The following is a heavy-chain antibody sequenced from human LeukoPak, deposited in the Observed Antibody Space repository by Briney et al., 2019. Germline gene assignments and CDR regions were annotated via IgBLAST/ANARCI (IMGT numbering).Heavy chain of an antibody. J-gene: IGHJ4*02. CDR2: SSSSSSYI. CDR3: ARGPLTTVNPFDY. D-gene: IGHD4-17*01. CDR1: GFTFSSYS. V-gene: IGHV3-21*01. Sequence: GGSLRLSCAASGFTFSSYSMNWVRQAPGKGLEWVSSSSSSSSYIYYADSVKGRFTISRDNAKNSLYLQMNSLRAEDTAVYYCARGPLTTVNPFDYWGQGTLVTVSS.